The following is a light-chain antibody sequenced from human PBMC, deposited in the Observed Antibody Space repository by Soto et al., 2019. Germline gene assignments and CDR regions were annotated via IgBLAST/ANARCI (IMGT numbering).Light chain of an antibody. J-gene: IGKJ5*01. CDR2: GVS. CDR1: QSVSSN. CDR3: QQYGNSAIT. V-gene: IGKV3-20*01. Sequence: EIVMTQSPVTLSVSPGERATLSCRASQSVSSNLAWHQQKPGQAPRLLIYGVSTRATGIADRFSGSGSGTDFTLTISRLEPEDFAVYYCQQYGNSAITFGQGTRLEIK.